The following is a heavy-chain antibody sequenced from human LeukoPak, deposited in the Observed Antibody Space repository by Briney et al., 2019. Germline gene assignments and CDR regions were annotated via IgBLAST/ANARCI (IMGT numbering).Heavy chain of an antibody. V-gene: IGHV1-8*03. Sequence: ASVKVSCKASGYTFTSYDINWVRQATGQGLEWMGWMNPNSGNTGYAQKFQGRVTITRNTSISTAYMELSSLRSEDTAVYYCARVEFLIDRNWFDPWGQGTLVTVSS. CDR2: MNPNSGNT. D-gene: IGHD2/OR15-2a*01. CDR1: GYTFTSYD. CDR3: ARVEFLIDRNWFDP. J-gene: IGHJ5*02.